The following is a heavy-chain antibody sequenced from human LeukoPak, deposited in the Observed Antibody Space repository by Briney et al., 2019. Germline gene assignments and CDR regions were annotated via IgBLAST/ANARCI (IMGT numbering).Heavy chain of an antibody. CDR3: AELGITMIGGV. V-gene: IGHV3-48*04. Sequence: GGSLRLSCAASRFTFSSYSMNWVRQAPGKGLEWVSYISSSGSTIYYADSVKGRFTISRDNAKNSLYLQMNSLRAEDTAVYYCAELGITMIGGVWGKGTTVTISS. D-gene: IGHD3-10*02. CDR1: RFTFSSYS. J-gene: IGHJ6*04. CDR2: ISSSGSTI.